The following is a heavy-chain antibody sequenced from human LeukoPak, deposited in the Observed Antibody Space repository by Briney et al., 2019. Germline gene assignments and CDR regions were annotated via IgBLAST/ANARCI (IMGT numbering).Heavy chain of an antibody. Sequence: SETLSLTCTVSGGSISSGDYSWNWVRQHPGKGLEWIGHIYFSGSTSYNPSLKRRVTISLDTSKNQFSLKLRSVTAADTAVYYCTRAETYWGQGTLVTVSS. V-gene: IGHV4-31*03. CDR1: GGSISSGDYS. CDR3: TRAETY. J-gene: IGHJ4*02. CDR2: IYFSGST.